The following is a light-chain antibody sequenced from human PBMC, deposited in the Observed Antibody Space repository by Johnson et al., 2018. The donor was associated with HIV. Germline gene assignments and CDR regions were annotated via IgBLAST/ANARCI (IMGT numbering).Light chain of an antibody. CDR3: GTWDTSLSDYYV. V-gene: IGLV1-51*01. CDR2: DNN. Sequence: QSVLTQPPSVSAAPGQKVTISCSGSSSNIGNNYVSWYQQLPGTAHKLLIYDNNKRPSGIPDRFSGSKSGTSATLGITGLQTGDEADYYCGTWDTSLSDYYVFGTGTKVTVL. CDR1: SSNIGNNY. J-gene: IGLJ1*01.